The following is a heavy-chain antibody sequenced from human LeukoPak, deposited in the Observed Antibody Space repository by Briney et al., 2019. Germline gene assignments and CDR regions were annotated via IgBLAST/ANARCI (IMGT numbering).Heavy chain of an antibody. CDR2: IYTSGST. CDR1: GGSISSGSYY. D-gene: IGHD4-17*01. J-gene: IGHJ3*02. CDR3: ARAETTMTTGWGLDAFDI. Sequence: SETLALTCTVSGGSISSGSYYWSWIRQPAGKGLEWIGRIYTSGSTNYNPSLKSRVTMSVDTSKNRFSLKLSSVTAADTAVYYCARAETTMTTGWGLDAFDIWGQGTMVTVSS. V-gene: IGHV4-61*02.